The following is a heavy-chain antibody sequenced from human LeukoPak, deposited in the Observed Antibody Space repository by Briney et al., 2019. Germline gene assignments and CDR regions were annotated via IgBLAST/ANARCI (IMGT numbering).Heavy chain of an antibody. CDR3: ARENQQLVRDAFDI. CDR1: GYTFTSYG. J-gene: IGHJ3*02. D-gene: IGHD6-13*01. V-gene: IGHV1-18*04. CDR2: ISAYNGNT. Sequence: GASVKVSCKASGYTFTSYGISWVRQAPGQGLEWMEWISAYNGNTNYAQKLQGRVTMTTDTSTSTAYMELRSLRSDDTAVYYCARENQQLVRDAFDIWGQGTMVTVSS.